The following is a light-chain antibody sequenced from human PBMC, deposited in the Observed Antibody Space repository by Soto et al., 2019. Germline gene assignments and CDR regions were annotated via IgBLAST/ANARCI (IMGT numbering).Light chain of an antibody. Sequence: QSVLTQPPSASGTPGQKVTISCSGSSSNIGSNAVNWYQQVPGTAPKLLIYSDDQRPSGVPDRFSGSKSGTSASLAISGLQPEDEADYICAAWNDNLNGPSYVFGTGTKVTVL. CDR3: AAWNDNLNGPSYV. CDR1: SSNIGSNA. J-gene: IGLJ1*01. V-gene: IGLV1-44*01. CDR2: SDD.